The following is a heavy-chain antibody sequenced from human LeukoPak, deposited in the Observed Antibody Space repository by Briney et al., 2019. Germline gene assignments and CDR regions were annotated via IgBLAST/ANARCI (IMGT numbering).Heavy chain of an antibody. CDR3: ARDADPNIAAAGYFDY. Sequence: GGSLRLSCAASGFTFSDYWMSWVRQAPGKGLEWVANIKQDGSEKYYVDSVKGRFTISRDNSKNTLYLQMNSLRAEDTAVYYCARDADPNIAAAGYFDYWGQGTLVTVSS. CDR2: IKQDGSEK. V-gene: IGHV3-7*01. CDR1: GFTFSDYW. J-gene: IGHJ4*02. D-gene: IGHD6-13*01.